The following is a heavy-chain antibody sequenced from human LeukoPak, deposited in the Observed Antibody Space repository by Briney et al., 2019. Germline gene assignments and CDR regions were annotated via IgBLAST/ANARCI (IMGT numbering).Heavy chain of an antibody. Sequence: ASVKVSCKASGYTFTSYDINWVRQATGQGLEWMGWMNPNSGNTGYAQKFQGRVTITRNTSISTAYMELSSLRSEDTAVYYCARGSSRVATIQPYYFDYWGQGTLVTVSS. CDR2: MNPNSGNT. J-gene: IGHJ4*02. V-gene: IGHV1-8*03. CDR1: GYTFTSYD. CDR3: ARGSSRVATIQPYYFDY. D-gene: IGHD5-12*01.